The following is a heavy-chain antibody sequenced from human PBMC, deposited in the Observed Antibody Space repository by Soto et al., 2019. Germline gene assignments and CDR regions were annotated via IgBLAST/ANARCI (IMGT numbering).Heavy chain of an antibody. V-gene: IGHV3-23*01. D-gene: IGHD6-19*01. CDR1: GFTFSIYA. J-gene: IGHJ4*02. Sequence: EVQLLESGGGLVQPGGSLRLSCAASGFTFSIYAMSWVRQAPGKGLEWVSAISGSGDYTYYAGSVKGRFAISRDNSKNTLYLQMNNLRAADTAVYYCAKVLKAVAGTYDYWGQGTLVTVSS. CDR3: AKVLKAVAGTYDY. CDR2: ISGSGDYT.